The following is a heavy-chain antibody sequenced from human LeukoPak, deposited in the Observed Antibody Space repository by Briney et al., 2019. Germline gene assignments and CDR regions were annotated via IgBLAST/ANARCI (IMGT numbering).Heavy chain of an antibody. D-gene: IGHD2-15*01. V-gene: IGHV3-7*01. CDR1: GFTFSTYW. CDR2: IQQDGNEK. J-gene: IGHJ4*02. Sequence: PGGSLRLSCAASGFTFSTYWMSWVRQAPGKGLEWVANIQQDGNEKYYVDSVKGRFTISRDNAKNSLYLQMNSLRVEDTAVYYCAKDYTGSSDNWGQGTLVTVSS. CDR3: AKDYTGSSDN.